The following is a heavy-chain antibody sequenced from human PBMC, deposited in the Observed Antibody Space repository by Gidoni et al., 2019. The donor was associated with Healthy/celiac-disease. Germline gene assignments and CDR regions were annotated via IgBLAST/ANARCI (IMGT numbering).Heavy chain of an antibody. CDR1: GFPFSSYA. J-gene: IGHJ4*02. CDR3: AKVGGYSSSWYDDF. Sequence: EVQLLESGGGLVQPGGSLRLSCAASGFPFSSYALSWVRQAPGKGLEWVSAISGSGGSTYYADSVKGRFTISRDNSKNTLYLQMNSLRAEDTAVYYCAKVGGYSSSWYDDFWGQGTLVTVSS. D-gene: IGHD6-13*01. CDR2: ISGSGGST. V-gene: IGHV3-23*01.